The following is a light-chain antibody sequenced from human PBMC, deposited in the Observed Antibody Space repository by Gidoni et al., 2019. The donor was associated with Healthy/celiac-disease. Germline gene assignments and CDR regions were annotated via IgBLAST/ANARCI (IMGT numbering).Light chain of an antibody. V-gene: IGKV4-1*01. CDR1: QSVLYSSNNKNY. J-gene: IGKJ2*01. Sequence: DIVMTQSPDSLAVSLGERATINCKSGQSVLYSSNNKNYLAWYQQKPGQHPKLLIYWSSTRESGVPDRFSGSGSGTDFTLTISSLQAEDVAVYYCQQYYSTPTFGQGTKLEIK. CDR3: QQYYSTPT. CDR2: WSS.